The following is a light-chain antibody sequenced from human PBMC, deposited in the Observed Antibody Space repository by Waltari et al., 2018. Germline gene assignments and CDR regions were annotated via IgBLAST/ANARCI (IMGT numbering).Light chain of an antibody. J-gene: IGKJ1*01. CDR3: HQYGLSART. V-gene: IGKV3-20*01. Sequence: VLTQSPGTLSLSPGERATLSCRASQRVANNYLAWYQQRPGKARRLLIYAASSRATVIPDRFSGSVSGTEFTLTISRLEPEDSAVYYCHQYGLSARTFGQGTKVEI. CDR2: AAS. CDR1: QRVANNY.